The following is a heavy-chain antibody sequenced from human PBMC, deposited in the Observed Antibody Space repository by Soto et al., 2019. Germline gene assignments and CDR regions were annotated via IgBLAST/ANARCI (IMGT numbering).Heavy chain of an antibody. CDR3: AKRKSYYYGMDV. Sequence: GGSLRLSCAASGFTFSSYAMSWVRQAPGKGLEWVSAISGSGGSTYYADSVKGRFTISRDNSKNTLYLQMNSLRAETTAVYSCAKRKSYYYGMDVWGQGTSVPVSS. CDR1: GFTFSSYA. CDR2: ISGSGGST. J-gene: IGHJ6*02. V-gene: IGHV3-23*01.